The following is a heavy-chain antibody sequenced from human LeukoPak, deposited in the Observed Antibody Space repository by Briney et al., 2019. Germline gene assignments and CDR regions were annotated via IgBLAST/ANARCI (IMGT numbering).Heavy chain of an antibody. D-gene: IGHD1-1*01. CDR2: IYDSGST. V-gene: IGHV4-39*07. Sequence: PSETLSLTCTVSGGSIRSSYYYWGWIRQPPGKGLEWIGSIYDSGSTNYNPSLQGRVTISLDTSRNQFSLKLSSVTAADTAVYYCASGDNDPLFDYWGQGTLVTVSS. CDR1: GGSIRSSYYY. J-gene: IGHJ4*02. CDR3: ASGDNDPLFDY.